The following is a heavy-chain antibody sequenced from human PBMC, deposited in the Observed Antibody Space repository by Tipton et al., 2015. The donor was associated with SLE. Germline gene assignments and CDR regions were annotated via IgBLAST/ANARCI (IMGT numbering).Heavy chain of an antibody. D-gene: IGHD2-21*01. V-gene: IGHV1-18*01. J-gene: IGHJ4*02. CDR1: GYTFINYG. Sequence: QLVQSGAEAKKPGASLKVSCKASGYTFINYGITWVRQAPGQGLEWMGWISGYNGYTNYAQKFQGRVTMTTDTSTNTAYMEVRSLTSDDTAVYYCARDVIGYCGGNCSPLDCWSEVALVTVSS. CDR3: ARDVIGYCGGNCSPLDC. CDR2: ISGYNGYT.